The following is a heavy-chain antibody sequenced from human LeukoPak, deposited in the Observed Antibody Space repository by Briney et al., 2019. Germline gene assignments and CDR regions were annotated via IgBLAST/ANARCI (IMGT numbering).Heavy chain of an antibody. CDR3: AREPSGSLRYLY. J-gene: IGHJ4*02. CDR1: GFTVSSNY. CDR2: IYSGGST. V-gene: IGHV3-53*01. Sequence: RPGGSLRLSCAASGFTVSSNYMSWVRQAPGKGLEWVSVIYSGGSTYYADSVKGRSTISRDNSKNTLYLQMNSLRAEDTAVYYCAREPSGSLRYLYWGQGTLVTVSS. D-gene: IGHD1-26*01.